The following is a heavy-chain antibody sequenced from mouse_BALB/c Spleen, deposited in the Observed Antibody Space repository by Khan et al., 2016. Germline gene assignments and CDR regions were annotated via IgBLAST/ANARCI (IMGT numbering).Heavy chain of an antibody. J-gene: IGHJ3*01. CDR2: ISYSGST. Sequence: EVQLQESGPGLVKPSQSLSLTCTVTGYSITSDYAWNWIRQFPGNKLEWMGYISYSGSTSYNPSLKSRISITRDTSKNQFFLQLNSVTTEDTATYYCARGDYGSSSWFAYWGQATLVTVSA. CDR3: ARGDYGSSSWFAY. V-gene: IGHV3-2*02. CDR1: GYSITSDYA. D-gene: IGHD1-1*01.